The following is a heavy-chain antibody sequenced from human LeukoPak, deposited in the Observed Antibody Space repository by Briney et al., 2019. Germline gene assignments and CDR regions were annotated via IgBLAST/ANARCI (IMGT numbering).Heavy chain of an antibody. CDR3: ARDTANYMDV. J-gene: IGHJ6*03. CDR1: GGSISSGSYY. D-gene: IGHD5-18*01. V-gene: IGHV4-61*02. Sequence: TSETLSLTCTVSGGSISSGSYYWSWIRQPAGKGLEWIGRIYTSGSTNYNPSLKSRVTISVDTSKNQFSLKLSSVTAADTAVYYCARDTANYMDVWGKGTTVTISS. CDR2: IYTSGST.